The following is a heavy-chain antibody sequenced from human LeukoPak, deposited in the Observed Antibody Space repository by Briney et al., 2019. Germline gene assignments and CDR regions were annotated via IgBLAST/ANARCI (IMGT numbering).Heavy chain of an antibody. CDR3: ARENTLVRGTRNPFDY. CDR2: INTDGSST. CDR1: GFTFSGYR. V-gene: IGHV3-74*01. D-gene: IGHD3-10*01. Sequence: QPGGSLRLSCAASGFTFSGYRMHWVRQAPGKGLVWVSHINTDGSSTTYVDSVKGRFTISRDNAKNTLYLQMNSLRAEDTAVYYCARENTLVRGTRNPFDYWGRGTLVTVSS. J-gene: IGHJ4*02.